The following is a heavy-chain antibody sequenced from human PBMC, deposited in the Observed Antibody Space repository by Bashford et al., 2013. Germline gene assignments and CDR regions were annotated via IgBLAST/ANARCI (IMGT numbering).Heavy chain of an antibody. CDR1: GYDSSQSA. Sequence: GGSLRLSCTASGYDSSQSAFHWVRQASGKGLEWVGLIELESKGYATAYSTSVKGRFTISRDDSKSTAYLQMDGLKTEDTAVYYCARGRDLAFDYWGQGTLVTVSS. J-gene: IGHJ4*02. D-gene: IGHD5-24*01. CDR2: IELESKGYAT. CDR3: ARGRDLAFDY. V-gene: IGHV3-73*01.